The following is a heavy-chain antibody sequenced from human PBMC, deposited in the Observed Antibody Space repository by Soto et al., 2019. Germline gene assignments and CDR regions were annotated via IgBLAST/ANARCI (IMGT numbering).Heavy chain of an antibody. V-gene: IGHV3-21*01. CDR3: ARDVTALNWFDP. Sequence: EVQLVESGGGLVKPGGSLRLSCAASGFTFSSYSMNWVRQAPGKGLEWVSSISSSSSYIYYADSVKGRFTISRDNAKNSLYLQMNSLRAEDTAVYYCARDVTALNWFDPWGQGTLVTVSS. D-gene: IGHD3-16*01. CDR2: ISSSSSYI. J-gene: IGHJ5*02. CDR1: GFTFSSYS.